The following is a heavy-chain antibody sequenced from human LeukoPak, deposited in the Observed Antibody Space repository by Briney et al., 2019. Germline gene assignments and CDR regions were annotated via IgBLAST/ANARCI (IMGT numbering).Heavy chain of an antibody. CDR2: INHSGST. CDR3: ARGRLIVVVPAASRGKYNWFDP. J-gene: IGHJ5*02. V-gene: IGHV4-34*01. Sequence: SETLSLTCAVYGGSFSGYYWSWIRQPPGKVLEWIGEINHSGSTNYNPSLKSRVTISVDTSKNQFSLKLGSVTAADTAVYYCARGRLIVVVPAASRGKYNWFDPWGQGTLVTVSS. D-gene: IGHD2-2*01. CDR1: GGSFSGYY.